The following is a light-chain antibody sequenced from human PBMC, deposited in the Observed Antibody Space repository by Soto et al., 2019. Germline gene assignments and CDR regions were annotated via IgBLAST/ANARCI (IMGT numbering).Light chain of an antibody. J-gene: IGLJ1*01. CDR1: SSDVGSYNL. CDR2: EGS. V-gene: IGLV2-23*01. Sequence: QSVLTQPASVSGSPGQSITISCTGTSSDVGSYNLVSWYQQHPGKAPKLMIYEGSKRPSGVSNRFSGSKSGNTASLTISGLQAEGEADYYCCSYAGSSTPVYVFGTGTKLTVL. CDR3: CSYAGSSTPVYV.